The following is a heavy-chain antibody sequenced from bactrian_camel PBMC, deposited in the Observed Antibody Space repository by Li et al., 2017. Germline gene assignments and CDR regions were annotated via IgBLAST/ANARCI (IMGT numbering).Heavy chain of an antibody. J-gene: IGHJ6*01. D-gene: IGHD1*01. CDR3: AADLGPCQVRGRNLVPRPTTFGY. Sequence: HVQLVESGGGSVQAGGSLRLSCVQSGVTHVTHYLGWFRQGSGAEREGVAAIDMEGTTTYADFVKDRFTISRDNAKNTLYLQMNSLKPEDTAMYNCAADLGPCQVRGRNLVPRPTTFGYWGQGTQVTVS. CDR1: GVTHVTHY. CDR2: IDMEGTT. V-gene: IGHV3S55*01.